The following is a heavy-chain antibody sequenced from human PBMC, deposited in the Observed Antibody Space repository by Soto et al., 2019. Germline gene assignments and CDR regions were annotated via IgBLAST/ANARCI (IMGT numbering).Heavy chain of an antibody. V-gene: IGHV3-15*01. Sequence: PGGSLRLSCAASGFTFSNAWMSWVRQAPGKXLEWVGRIKSKTDGGTTDYAAPVKGRFTISRDDSKNTLYLQMNSLKTEDTAVYYCTTGENYYDSSGYYLLSPPQDCYYYGMDVWGQGTTVTVSS. CDR3: TTGENYYDSSGYYLLSPPQDCYYYGMDV. D-gene: IGHD3-22*01. J-gene: IGHJ6*02. CDR2: IKSKTDGGTT. CDR1: GFTFSNAW.